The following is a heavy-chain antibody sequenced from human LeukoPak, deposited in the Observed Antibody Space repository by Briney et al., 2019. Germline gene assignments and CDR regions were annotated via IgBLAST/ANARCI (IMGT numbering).Heavy chain of an antibody. Sequence: ASVKVSCKASGYTFTSYGISWVRQAPGQGLEWMGWISAYNGNTNYAQKLQGRVTMTTDTSTSTAYMELRNLRSDDTAVYYCARDPRDYTKSHTRRCPYYYYMDVWGKGTTVTVSS. CDR2: ISAYNGNT. J-gene: IGHJ6*03. D-gene: IGHD2-2*02. CDR1: GYTFTSYG. CDR3: ARDPRDYTKSHTRRCPYYYYMDV. V-gene: IGHV1-18*01.